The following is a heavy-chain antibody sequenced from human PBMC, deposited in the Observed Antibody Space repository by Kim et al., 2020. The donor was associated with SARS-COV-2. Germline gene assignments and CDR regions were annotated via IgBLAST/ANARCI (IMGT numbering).Heavy chain of an antibody. J-gene: IGHJ4*02. CDR3: ARGGGYSYGAIDY. V-gene: IGHV4-34*01. D-gene: IGHD5-18*01. Sequence: YDPLLTNRVTKSVETSKNQCSLKLGSVTAADAAVYYCARGGGYSYGAIDYWGQGTLVTVSS.